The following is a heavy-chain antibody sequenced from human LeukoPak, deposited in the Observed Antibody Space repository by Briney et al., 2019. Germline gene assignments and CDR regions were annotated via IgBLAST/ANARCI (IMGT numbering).Heavy chain of an antibody. V-gene: IGHV3-9*01. D-gene: IGHD3-10*01. CDR3: AKEFSSYYYYYYMDV. CDR1: GFTFDDYA. CDR2: ISWNSGSI. Sequence: GGSLRLSCAASGFTFDDYAMHWVRQAPGKGLEWVSGISWNSGSIGYADSVKGRFTISRDNAKNSLYLQMNSLRAEDTALCYCAKEFSSYYYYYYMDVWGKGTTVTVSS. J-gene: IGHJ6*03.